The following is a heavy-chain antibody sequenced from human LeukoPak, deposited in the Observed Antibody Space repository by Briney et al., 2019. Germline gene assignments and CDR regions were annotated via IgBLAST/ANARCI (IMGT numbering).Heavy chain of an antibody. V-gene: IGHV4-39*01. J-gene: IGHJ5*02. CDR2: IYYSGST. CDR3: ARHAALDTKRGWNNHNWFDP. CDR1: GGSISRSSCY. D-gene: IGHD5-18*01. Sequence: KPSETLSLTCTVSGGSISRSSCYWGWIRQPPGKGLEWIGSIYYSGSTYYNPSLKSRVTISVDTSKNQFSLKLSSVTAADTAVYYCARHAALDTKRGWNNHNWFDPWGQGTLVTVSS.